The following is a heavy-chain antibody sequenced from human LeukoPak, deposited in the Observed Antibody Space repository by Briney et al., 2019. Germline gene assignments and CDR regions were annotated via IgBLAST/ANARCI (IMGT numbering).Heavy chain of an antibody. Sequence: PGGSLRLSCAASGFTFNSYEMNWVRQAPGKGLEWLSFISSSGSIIYYADSMKGRFTISRDNAKNSLYLQMNSLRAEDTAVYYCARGQYTSDWYYFDHWGQGTLVTVSS. CDR2: ISSSGSII. D-gene: IGHD6-19*01. CDR1: GFTFNSYE. V-gene: IGHV3-48*03. CDR3: ARGQYTSDWYYFDH. J-gene: IGHJ4*02.